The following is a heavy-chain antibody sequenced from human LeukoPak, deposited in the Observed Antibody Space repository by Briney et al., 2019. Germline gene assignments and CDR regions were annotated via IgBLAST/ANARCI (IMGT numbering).Heavy chain of an antibody. D-gene: IGHD4-17*01. V-gene: IGHV4-38-2*02. CDR2: IYHSGST. CDR3: ARAALRLGHAFDI. CDR1: GYSISSGYY. Sequence: PSETLSLTCTVSGYSISSGYYWGWIRQPPGKGLVWIGSIYHSGSTYYNPSLKSRVTISVDTSKNQFSLKLSSVTAADTAVYYCARAALRLGHAFDIWGQGTMVTVSS. J-gene: IGHJ3*02.